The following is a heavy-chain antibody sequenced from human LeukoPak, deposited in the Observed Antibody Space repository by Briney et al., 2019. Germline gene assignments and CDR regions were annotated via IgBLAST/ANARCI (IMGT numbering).Heavy chain of an antibody. D-gene: IGHD1-26*01. CDR3: AKPRIVGATTYVDLDY. CDR1: GFTFNSYG. Sequence: PGGSLRLSCAASGFTFNSYGMYWVRQAPSKGLEWVAFIRYDGSNKYYADSVQGRFTISRDNSKNTLYLQMNSLRVEDTAVYYCAKPRIVGATTYVDLDYWGQGTLVTVSS. CDR2: IRYDGSNK. V-gene: IGHV3-30*02. J-gene: IGHJ4*02.